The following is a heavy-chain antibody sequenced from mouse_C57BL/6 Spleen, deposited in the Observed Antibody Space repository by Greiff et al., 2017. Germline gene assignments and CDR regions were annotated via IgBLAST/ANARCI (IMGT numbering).Heavy chain of an antibody. CDR3: ARVGTTVVADDY. CDR2: IYPSDSET. Sequence: QVQLQQSGAELVRPGSSVKLSCKASGYTFTSYWMDWVKQRPGQGLEWIGNIYPSDSETHYNQKFKDKATLTVDKSSSTAYMQLSSLTSEDSAVYYCARVGTTVVADDYWGQGTTLTVSS. D-gene: IGHD1-1*01. V-gene: IGHV1-61*01. CDR1: GYTFTSYW. J-gene: IGHJ2*01.